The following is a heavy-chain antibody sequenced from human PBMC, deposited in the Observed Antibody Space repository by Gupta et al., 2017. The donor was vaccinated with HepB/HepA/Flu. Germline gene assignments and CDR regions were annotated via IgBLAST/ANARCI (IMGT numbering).Heavy chain of an antibody. V-gene: IGHV3-66*01. CDR1: GFTVRGPF. CDR2: SYSGPTT. D-gene: IGHD4-17*01. J-gene: IGHJ4*02. CDR3: ARAVSNDYVTD. Sequence: GQLVESGGALVLAGGSLRLSCVVSGFTVRGPFMTWLRQAPGKGLEWVSISYSGPTTYYSDSVKGRFTISRDNSKNMLFLQMNSLRVEDTATYYCARAVSNDYVTDWGQGTLVTVSS.